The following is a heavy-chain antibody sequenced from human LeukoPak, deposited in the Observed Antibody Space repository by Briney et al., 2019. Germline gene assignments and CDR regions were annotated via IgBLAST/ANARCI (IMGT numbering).Heavy chain of an antibody. CDR1: GGSFSGYY. V-gene: IGHV4-34*01. J-gene: IGHJ4*02. Sequence: SETLSLTCAVYGGSFSGYYWSWIRQPPGKGLEWIGEINHSGSTNYNPSLKSRVTISVDTSKNQFSLKLSSVTAADTAVYYCARRRWPRPDYWGQGTLVTVSS. D-gene: IGHD4-23*01. CDR2: INHSGST. CDR3: ARRRWPRPDY.